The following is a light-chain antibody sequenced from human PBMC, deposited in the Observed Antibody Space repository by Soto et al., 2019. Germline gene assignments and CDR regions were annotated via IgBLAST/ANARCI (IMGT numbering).Light chain of an antibody. Sequence: EIVLTQSPGTLSLSPGERATLSCRASQSISSSNLAWYQQKPGQAPRLLIYRASSRATGIPDRFSGSGSGTDFTLTISRLEPQDFVVYHCQQYGSSTITFDQATRLEIK. CDR3: QQYGSSTIT. V-gene: IGKV3-20*01. J-gene: IGKJ5*01. CDR1: QSISSSN. CDR2: RAS.